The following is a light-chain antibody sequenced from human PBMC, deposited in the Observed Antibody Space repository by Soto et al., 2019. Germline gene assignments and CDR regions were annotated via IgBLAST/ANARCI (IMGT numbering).Light chain of an antibody. V-gene: IGLV2-14*01. CDR3: CSYTTSSTRV. J-gene: IGLJ1*01. Sequence: QSALTQPASVCGSPGQSIAISCTGSSSDVGFYNYISWYQQHPGKVPKLIIYEVTNRPSGVSNRFSGSKSGNTASLTISGLQAEDEADYYCCSYTTSSTRVFGTGTKLTVL. CDR2: EVT. CDR1: SSDVGFYNY.